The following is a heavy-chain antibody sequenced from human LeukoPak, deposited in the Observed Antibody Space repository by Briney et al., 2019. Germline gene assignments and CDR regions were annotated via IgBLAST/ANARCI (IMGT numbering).Heavy chain of an antibody. CDR2: IYYGGST. V-gene: IGHV4-59*01. D-gene: IGHD6-13*01. CDR1: GGSISSYY. J-gene: IGHJ5*02. Sequence: SETLSLTCTVSGGSISSYYWSWIRQPPGKGLEWIGYIYYGGSTNYNPSLKSRVTISVDTSKNQFSLKLSSVTAADTAVYYCASQTSEAAAGQNWFDPWGQGTLVTVSS. CDR3: ASQTSEAAAGQNWFDP.